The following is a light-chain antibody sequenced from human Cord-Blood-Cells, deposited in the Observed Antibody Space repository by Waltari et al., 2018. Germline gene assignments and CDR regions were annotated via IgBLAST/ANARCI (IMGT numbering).Light chain of an antibody. Sequence: IVMTQSPATLSVSPGERATLSCRASQSVSSNLSWYQQKPGQAPRLLMYGASTSATGIPARLSGSGSGTEFTLTISSLQSEDFAVYYCQQYNNWPPWTFGQGTKVEIK. V-gene: IGKV3-15*01. CDR2: GAS. CDR3: QQYNNWPPWT. J-gene: IGKJ1*01. CDR1: QSVSSN.